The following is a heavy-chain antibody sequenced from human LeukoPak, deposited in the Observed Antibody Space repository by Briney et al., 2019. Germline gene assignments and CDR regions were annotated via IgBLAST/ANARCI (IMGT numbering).Heavy chain of an antibody. CDR3: ARDGYYDSSGYDHVHSFGP. CDR1: GGSFSSCGYY. D-gene: IGHD3-22*01. CDR2: IYYSGST. V-gene: IGHV4-31*03. J-gene: IGHJ5*02. Sequence: SETLSLTCTVSGGSFSSCGYYWSGIRQHPGKGLEWIGYIYYSGSTYYNPSLKSRVTISVDTSKNQFSLKLSSVTAADTAVYYCARDGYYDSSGYDHVHSFGPLGQGTLVTVSS.